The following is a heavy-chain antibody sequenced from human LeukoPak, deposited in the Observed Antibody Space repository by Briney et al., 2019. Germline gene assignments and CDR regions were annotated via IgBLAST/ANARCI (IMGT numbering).Heavy chain of an antibody. D-gene: IGHD6-6*01. CDR1: GGSFSGYY. CDR2: IIHSGST. CDR3: AGYSGSPRYFDY. V-gene: IGHV4-34*12. Sequence: SETLSLTCAVYGGSFSGYYWSWIRQTPVKGLEWIGEIIHSGSTNYSPSLKSRVTISLDAAKSQFSLRLTSVTAADTAVYYCAGYSGSPRYFDYWGQGTLVTVSS. J-gene: IGHJ4*02.